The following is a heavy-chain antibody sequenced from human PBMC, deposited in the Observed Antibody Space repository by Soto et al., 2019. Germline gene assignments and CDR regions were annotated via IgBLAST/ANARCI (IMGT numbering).Heavy chain of an antibody. J-gene: IGHJ4*02. CDR2: ISSSGRTI. CDR1: GFTFSNYT. V-gene: IGHV3-48*02. D-gene: IGHD4-17*01. Sequence: EVQLVESGGGLVQPGGSLRLSCAASGFTFSNYTMNWVRQAPGKGLEWVSYISSSGRTIFYADSVKGRFTISRDNAKNYLYLQMNILRDKDTAVYYWAREGGVYGGHFDYWGQGTLVNVSS. CDR3: AREGGVYGGHFDY.